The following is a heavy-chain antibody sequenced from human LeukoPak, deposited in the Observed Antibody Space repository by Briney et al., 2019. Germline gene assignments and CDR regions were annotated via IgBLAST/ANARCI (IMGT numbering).Heavy chain of an antibody. J-gene: IGHJ3*02. CDR1: GDSISSGSYY. Sequence: SETLSLTCTVSGDSISSGSYYWNWIRQPAGKGLEWIGRIYTSGSTNYNPSLKSRVTISVDTSKNHFSLKLSSVTAADTAVYYCAREGLALNDAFDIWGQGTMVTVSS. CDR2: IYTSGST. CDR3: AREGLALNDAFDI. D-gene: IGHD3/OR15-3a*01. V-gene: IGHV4-61*02.